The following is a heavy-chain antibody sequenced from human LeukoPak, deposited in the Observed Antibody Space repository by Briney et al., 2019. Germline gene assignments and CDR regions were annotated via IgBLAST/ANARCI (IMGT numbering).Heavy chain of an antibody. D-gene: IGHD5-18*01. Sequence: SETLSLTCTVSGGSISNYFWSWIRQPPGKGLECIGYIYYSDSTNYNPSLKSRVTVSVDTSKNQFSLKLSSVTAADTAVYYCAKDSRGYSYGRFDPWGQGTLVTVSS. V-gene: IGHV4-59*01. J-gene: IGHJ5*02. CDR1: GGSISNYF. CDR3: AKDSRGYSYGRFDP. CDR2: IYYSDST.